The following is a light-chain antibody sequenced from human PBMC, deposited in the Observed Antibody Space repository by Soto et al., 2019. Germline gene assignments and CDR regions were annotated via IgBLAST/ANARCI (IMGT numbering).Light chain of an antibody. CDR1: QTISRL. CDR3: QLCYMGWT. Sequence: DIQMTQSPSTLSASVGDRVTITCRASQTISRLLAWYQHKPGKAPKLLIYNASTLKSGVPSRFSGTGSGTESPFSITRLQDEDVGNYYLQLCYMGWTFGQGTKV. J-gene: IGKJ1*01. V-gene: IGKV1-5*03. CDR2: NAS.